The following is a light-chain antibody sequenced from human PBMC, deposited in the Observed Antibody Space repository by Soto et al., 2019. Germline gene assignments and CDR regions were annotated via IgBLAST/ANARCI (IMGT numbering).Light chain of an antibody. CDR1: SRDVGAYNY. CDR3: CSYTTSSTYV. J-gene: IGLJ1*01. Sequence: QSALTQPASVSGSPGQSIAISCTGTSRDVGAYNYVSWYQQHPGKAPKLMIYDVNNRPSGVSNRFSGSKSGNTASLTISGLQAEDEADYYCCSYTTSSTYVFGTVTKLTVL. CDR2: DVN. V-gene: IGLV2-14*03.